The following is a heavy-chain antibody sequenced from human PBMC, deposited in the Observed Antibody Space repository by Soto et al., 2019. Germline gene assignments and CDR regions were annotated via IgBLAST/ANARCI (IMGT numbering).Heavy chain of an antibody. D-gene: IGHD6-25*01. CDR1: GGSISSSY. CDR2: IYHSGST. V-gene: IGHV4-59*08. J-gene: IGHJ4*02. CDR3: ASKGSIAADDFDY. Sequence: QVQLQESGPGLVKPSETLSLTCTVSGGSISSSYWSWIRQPPGKGLEWTGYIYHSGSTNYNPSLMNRVTISVDTSKNQFSMKQSSVTAADTAVYYCASKGSIAADDFDYWGQGTLVTVSS.